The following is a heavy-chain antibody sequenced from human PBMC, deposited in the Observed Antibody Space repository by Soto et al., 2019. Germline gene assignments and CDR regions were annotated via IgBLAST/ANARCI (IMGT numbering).Heavy chain of an antibody. CDR1: GGTFSSYT. J-gene: IGHJ6*02. CDR2: IIPILGIA. Sequence: QVQLVQSGAEVKKPGSSVKVSCKASGGTFSSYTISWVRQAPGQGLEWMGRIIPILGIADYAQKFQGRVTITADKSTSTAYMDLSSLRSEDTAVYYCAREQVILGTYGMDVWGQGTTVTVSS. V-gene: IGHV1-69*08. D-gene: IGHD2-15*01. CDR3: AREQVILGTYGMDV.